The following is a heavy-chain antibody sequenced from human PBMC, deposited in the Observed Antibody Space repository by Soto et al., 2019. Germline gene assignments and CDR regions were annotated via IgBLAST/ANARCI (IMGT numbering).Heavy chain of an antibody. Sequence: QVHLVQSGAEVKKPGASVQVSCKTSGYTFTTYGITWVRQAPGQVLDWMGWISAYNGNTNYAKKLQGRVTMTTDTATSTAYMELRSLRSDDTAVYYCARDLYSYGYYAMDVWGQGTTVTVSS. CDR2: ISAYNGNT. CDR3: ARDLYSYGYYAMDV. V-gene: IGHV1-18*04. D-gene: IGHD5-18*01. CDR1: GYTFTTYG. J-gene: IGHJ6*02.